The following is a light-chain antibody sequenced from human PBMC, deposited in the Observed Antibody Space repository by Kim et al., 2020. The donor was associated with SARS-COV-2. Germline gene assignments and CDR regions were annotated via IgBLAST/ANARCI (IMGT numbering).Light chain of an antibody. CDR1: QSVSSY. CDR3: QQRSNWPPT. V-gene: IGKV3-11*01. Sequence: EIVLTQSPATLSLSPGERATLSCRASQSVSSYLAWYQQKPGQAPRTLIYDASNRATGIPARFSGSGSGTEFTLTISSLEPEDFAVYYCQQRSNWPPTFGQGTKVDIK. J-gene: IGKJ1*01. CDR2: DAS.